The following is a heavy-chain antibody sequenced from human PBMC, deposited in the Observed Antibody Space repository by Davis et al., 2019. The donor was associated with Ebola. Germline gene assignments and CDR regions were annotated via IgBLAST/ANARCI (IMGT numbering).Heavy chain of an antibody. J-gene: IGHJ6*04. CDR3: ARSGLSFGVVKYHYGMDV. V-gene: IGHV3-23*01. Sequence: PGGSLRLSCADSAITFSSYAITWVRQAPGKGLEWVSAISGSGGTTYYSGSVKGRLTVSRDNSKKTMYLQMNSLRAEDTAVYYCARSGLSFGVVKYHYGMDVWGKGTTVTVSS. CDR1: AITFSSYA. D-gene: IGHD3-3*01. CDR2: ISGSGGTT.